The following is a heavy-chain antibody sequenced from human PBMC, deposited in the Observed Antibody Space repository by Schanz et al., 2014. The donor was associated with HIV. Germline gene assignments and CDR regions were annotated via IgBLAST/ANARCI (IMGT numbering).Heavy chain of an antibody. CDR1: GGSFSDYY. CDR2: INHGGYT. Sequence: QVQLQQWGAGLLKPSETLSLTCAVYGGSFSDYYWSWIRQPPGKGLEWIGEINHGGYTNYNPSLKMRVPISVATSKNKFARKVPSLTAADTAVYYCARGPFPGYSSSEFYYYSGLDVWGQGTTVTVSS. V-gene: IGHV4-34*01. CDR3: ARGPFPGYSSSEFYYYSGLDV. J-gene: IGHJ6*02. D-gene: IGHD6-13*01.